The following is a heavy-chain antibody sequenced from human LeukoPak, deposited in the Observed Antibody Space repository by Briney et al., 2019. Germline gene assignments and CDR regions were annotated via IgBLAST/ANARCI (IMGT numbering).Heavy chain of an antibody. CDR3: ARVGYSLDY. CDR1: GGSFCGYY. Sequence: SETLSLTCAVYGGSFCGYYWSWIRQPPGKGLEWIGEINHSGSTNYNPSLKSRVTISVDTSKNQFSLKLSSVTAADTAVYYCARVGYSLDYWGHGTLVTVSS. CDR2: INHSGST. D-gene: IGHD5-18*01. J-gene: IGHJ4*01. V-gene: IGHV4-34*01.